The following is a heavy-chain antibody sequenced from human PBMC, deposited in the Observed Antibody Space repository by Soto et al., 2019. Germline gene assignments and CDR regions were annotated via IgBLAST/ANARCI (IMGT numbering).Heavy chain of an antibody. Sequence: QVQLQESGPGLVKPSETLSLTCTVSGGSVSSGSYYWSWIRQPPGKGLEWIGYIYYSGSTNYNPSLKSRVTISVDTSKNQFSLKLSSVTAADTAVYYCARGFSGSYYGMSFDYWGQGTLVTVSS. J-gene: IGHJ4*02. V-gene: IGHV4-61*01. D-gene: IGHD1-26*01. CDR3: ARGFSGSYYGMSFDY. CDR2: IYYSGST. CDR1: GGSVSSGSYY.